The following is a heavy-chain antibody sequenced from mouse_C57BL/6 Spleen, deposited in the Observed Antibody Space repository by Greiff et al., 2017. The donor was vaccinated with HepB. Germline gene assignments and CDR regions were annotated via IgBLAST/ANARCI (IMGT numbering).Heavy chain of an antibody. Sequence: EVHLVESGGGLVKPGGSLKLSCAASGFTFSSYAMSWVRQTPEKRLEWVATISDGGSYTYYPDNVKGRFTISRDNAKNNLYLQMSHLKSEETAMYYCARERDDPWYFDVWGTGTTVTVSS. V-gene: IGHV5-4*01. CDR2: ISDGGSYT. J-gene: IGHJ1*03. CDR3: ARERDDPWYFDV. CDR1: GFTFSSYA.